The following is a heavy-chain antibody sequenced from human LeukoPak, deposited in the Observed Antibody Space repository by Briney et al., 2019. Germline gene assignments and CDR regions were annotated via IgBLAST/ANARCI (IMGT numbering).Heavy chain of an antibody. J-gene: IGHJ4*02. Sequence: ASVKVSCKASGYTFNGYYIHWVRQAPGQGLEWMGWINPNSGGTNYAQKFQGRVTMTRDTSISTAYMELSRLRSDDTAVFYCAREAAAMYFDYWGQGTLVTVSS. CDR1: GYTFNGYY. CDR2: INPNSGGT. CDR3: AREAAAMYFDY. V-gene: IGHV1-2*02. D-gene: IGHD6-13*01.